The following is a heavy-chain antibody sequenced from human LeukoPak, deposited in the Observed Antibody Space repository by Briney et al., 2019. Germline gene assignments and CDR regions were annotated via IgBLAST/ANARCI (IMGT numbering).Heavy chain of an antibody. CDR1: GFTFSSYW. D-gene: IGHD6-19*01. J-gene: IGHJ3*02. V-gene: IGHV3-74*01. CDR3: ARDFGWGGALDI. Sequence: GGSLRLSCAASGFTFSSYWMHWVRQAPGKGLVWVSRINSDGSSTSYADSVKGRFTISRDNAKNSLSLQMNSLRADDTAVYYCARDFGWGGALDIWGQGTMVTVSS. CDR2: INSDGSST.